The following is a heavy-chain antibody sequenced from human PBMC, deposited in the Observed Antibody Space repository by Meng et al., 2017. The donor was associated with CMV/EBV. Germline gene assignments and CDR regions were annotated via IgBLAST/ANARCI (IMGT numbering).Heavy chain of an antibody. J-gene: IGHJ4*02. CDR2: ISSSSSYI. V-gene: IGHV3-21*01. CDR3: ARGGY. CDR1: GCTFSSYS. Sequence: GRLVVSAGGGVQHGGSLRRSCAASGCTFSSYSINWVRQAPGKRLVWVSSISSSSSYIYYADSVKGRFTISRDNAKNSLYLQMNSLRAEDTAVYYCARGGYWGQGTLVTVSS.